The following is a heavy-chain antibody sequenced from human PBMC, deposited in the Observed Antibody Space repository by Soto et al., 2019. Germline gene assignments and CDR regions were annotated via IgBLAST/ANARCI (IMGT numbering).Heavy chain of an antibody. D-gene: IGHD5-12*01. CDR3: QRLGRDGFPPADY. CDR2: ISPDGSNE. Sequence: QVQRVESGGGVVQPGRSLRLSCAASGFNFNKYAMHWVRQAPGKGLEWVAIISPDGSNENYADSVKGRFTISRDNSKNTVYLHINSLTSADTGVYHCQRLGRDGFPPADYWGRGTLVTVSS. J-gene: IGHJ4*02. V-gene: IGHV3-30-3*01. CDR1: GFNFNKYA.